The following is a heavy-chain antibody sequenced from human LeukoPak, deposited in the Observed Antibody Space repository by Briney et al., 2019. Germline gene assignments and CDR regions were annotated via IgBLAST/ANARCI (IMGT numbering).Heavy chain of an antibody. Sequence: SETLSLTCTVSGGSIFSGDYYWNWIRQPPGKGLEWIGYIYYNGITYYNPSLESRVTISVDTSKNQFSLKLSSVTAADTSVYYCARGDYNDGAGYLDHWGQGTLVPVSS. D-gene: IGHD3-22*01. CDR3: ARGDYNDGAGYLDH. CDR2: IYYNGIT. J-gene: IGHJ5*02. V-gene: IGHV4-30-4*01. CDR1: GGSIFSGDYY.